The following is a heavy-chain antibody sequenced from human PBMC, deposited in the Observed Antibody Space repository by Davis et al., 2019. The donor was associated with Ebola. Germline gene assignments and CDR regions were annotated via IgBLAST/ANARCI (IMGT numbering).Heavy chain of an antibody. CDR3: ARDRGYGDFVRYYYYYGMDV. V-gene: IGHV4-59*01. CDR1: GGSISSYY. J-gene: IGHJ6*02. Sequence: SETLSLTCTVSGGSISSYYWSWIRQPPGKGLEWIGYIYYSGSTNYNPSLKSRVTISVDTSKSQFSLNLSSVTAADTAVYYCARDRGYGDFVRYYYYYGMDVWGQGTMVTVSS. CDR2: IYYSGST. D-gene: IGHD4-17*01.